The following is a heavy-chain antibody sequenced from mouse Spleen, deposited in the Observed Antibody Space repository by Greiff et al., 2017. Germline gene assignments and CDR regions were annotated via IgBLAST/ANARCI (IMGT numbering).Heavy chain of an antibody. CDR3: AREATVVATGYFDV. V-gene: IGHV1-69*01. D-gene: IGHD1-1*01. CDR1: GYTFTSYW. CDR2: IDPSDSYT. J-gene: IGHJ1*03. Sequence: QVQLQQPGAELVMPGASVKLSCKASGYTFTSYWMHWVKQRPGQGLEWIGEIDPSDSYTNYNQKFKGKATLTVDKSSSTAYMQLSSLTSEDSAVYYCAREATVVATGYFDVWGTGTTVTVSS.